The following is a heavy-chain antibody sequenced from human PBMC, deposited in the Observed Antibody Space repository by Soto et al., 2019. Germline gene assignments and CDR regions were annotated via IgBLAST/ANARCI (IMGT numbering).Heavy chain of an antibody. CDR2: IKTKPDDGTI. CDR3: TTSNLGVDF. Sequence: PGGSLRLSCAASGLIFSDVWMTWVRQAPGKGLEWVGRIKTKPDDGTIDYAAPVRGRFTISRDDSKNTLYLQMTSPTPDDTGVYYCTTSNLGVDFWGPGTLVTVS. V-gene: IGHV3-15*01. CDR1: GLIFSDVW. J-gene: IGHJ4*02. D-gene: IGHD1-1*01.